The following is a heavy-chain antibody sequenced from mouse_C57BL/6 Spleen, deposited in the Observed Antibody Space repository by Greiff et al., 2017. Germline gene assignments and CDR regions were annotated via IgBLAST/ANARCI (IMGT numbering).Heavy chain of an antibody. D-gene: IGHD1-1*01. J-gene: IGHJ3*01. V-gene: IGHV2-2*01. CDR2: IWSGGST. CDR3: SLRYYYVSSLFAY. Sequence: VQLQQSGPGLVQPSPSLSLTCTVSGFSLTSYGVHWVRQSPGKGLEWLGVIWSGGSTDYNAAFISKLSISKDNSKSQIFFKMNSLQADDTAIYYCSLRYYYVSSLFAYWGQGTLVTVSA. CDR1: GFSLTSYG.